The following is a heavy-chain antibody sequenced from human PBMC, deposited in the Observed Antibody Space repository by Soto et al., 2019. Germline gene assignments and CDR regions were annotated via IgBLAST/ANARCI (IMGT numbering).Heavy chain of an antibody. CDR2: INSDGSST. CDR1: GFTFSSYW. CDR3: AREPPHYYDSSGTFDY. Sequence: GGSLRLSCAASGFTFSSYWMHWVRQAPGKGLVWVSRINSDGSSTSYAYSVKGRFTISRENAKNTLYLQMNSLRAEDTAVYSCAREPPHYYDSSGTFDYWGQGTLFTVSS. V-gene: IGHV3-74*01. D-gene: IGHD3-22*01. J-gene: IGHJ4*02.